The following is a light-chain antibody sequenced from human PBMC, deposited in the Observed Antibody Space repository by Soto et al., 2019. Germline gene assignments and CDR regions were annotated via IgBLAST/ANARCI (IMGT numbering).Light chain of an antibody. CDR3: SSYTTSLTLV. CDR2: EVT. Sequence: QSALTQPASVSGSPGQSITISCTGTSSYVGGYNYVSWYRQHPGKAPKLMIYEVTNRPSGVSNRFSGSKSGNTASLTISGLQAEDEADYYCSSYTTSLTLVFGTGTKVTVL. CDR1: SSYVGGYNY. V-gene: IGLV2-14*01. J-gene: IGLJ1*01.